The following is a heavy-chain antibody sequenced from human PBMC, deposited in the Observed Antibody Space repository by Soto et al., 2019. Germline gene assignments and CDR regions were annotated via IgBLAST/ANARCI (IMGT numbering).Heavy chain of an antibody. CDR1: GYSLTSYD. V-gene: IGHV1-46*01. CDR3: AREGDHSSWIY. Sequence: ASGKVCCKASGYSLTSYDMHWVRRAPGQGLEWMGITNPSDGSTNYARKFQGRVTMTRDTSTSTVYMELSSLRSEDTAVYYCAREGDHSSWIYWGQGTLVTVSS. J-gene: IGHJ4*02. D-gene: IGHD6-13*01. CDR2: TNPSDGST.